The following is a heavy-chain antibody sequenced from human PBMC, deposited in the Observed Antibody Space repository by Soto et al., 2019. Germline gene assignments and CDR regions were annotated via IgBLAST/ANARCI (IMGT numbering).Heavy chain of an antibody. Sequence: SETLAPRCTVSGGSISSGGYYWSWIRQHAGKGLEWMGYIYYSGSTYYNSSLNSRVTISVDTSKNQFSLELSSVTAADTAVYYGARAENWFGPWGQGTLVTVAS. CDR1: GGSISSGGYY. CDR3: ARAENWFGP. V-gene: IGHV4-31*03. CDR2: IYYSGST. J-gene: IGHJ5*02.